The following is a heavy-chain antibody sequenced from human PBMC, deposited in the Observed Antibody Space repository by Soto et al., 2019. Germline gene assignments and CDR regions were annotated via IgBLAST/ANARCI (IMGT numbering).Heavy chain of an antibody. CDR3: ARRFSSSFDY. Sequence: SETLSLTCTVSGGSISSSSYYWGWIRQPPGKGVEWIGSIYYSGSTYYNPSLKSRVTISVDTSKNQFSLKLSSVTAADTAVYYCARRFSSSFDYWGQGTLVTVSS. CDR2: IYYSGST. D-gene: IGHD6-6*01. J-gene: IGHJ4*02. CDR1: GGSISSSSYY. V-gene: IGHV4-39*01.